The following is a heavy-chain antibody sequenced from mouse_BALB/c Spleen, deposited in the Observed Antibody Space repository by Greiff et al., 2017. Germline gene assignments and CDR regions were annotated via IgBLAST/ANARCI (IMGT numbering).Heavy chain of an antibody. V-gene: IGHV1-15*01. J-gene: IGHJ4*01. CDR1: GYTFTDYE. D-gene: IGHD2-1*01. CDR2: IDPETGGT. Sequence: QVQLQQSGPELVKPGASVKMSCKASGYTFTDYEMHWVKQTPVHGLEWIGAIDPETGGTAYNQKFKGKATLTADKSSSTAYMELRSLTSEDSAVYYCTRSDGNSYAMDYWGQGTSVTVSS. CDR3: TRSDGNSYAMDY.